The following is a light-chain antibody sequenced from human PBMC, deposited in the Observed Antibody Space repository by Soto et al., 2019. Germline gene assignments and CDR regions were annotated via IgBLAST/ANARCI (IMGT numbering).Light chain of an antibody. CDR1: QSISSW. J-gene: IGKJ1*01. Sequence: DIHMTQSPSTLSASVGYRFTITCRASQSISSWLAWYQQKPGKAPKLLIYKASSLESGVPSRFRGSGSGTEFTLTISSLQPDDFETYYCQQYNSYSPTFGQGTKVDIK. CDR3: QQYNSYSPT. CDR2: KAS. V-gene: IGKV1-5*03.